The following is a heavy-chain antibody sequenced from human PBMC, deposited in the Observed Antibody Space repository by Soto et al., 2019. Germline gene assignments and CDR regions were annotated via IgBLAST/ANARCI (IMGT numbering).Heavy chain of an antibody. CDR3: ARNLLNKEGGIAVAGFDY. CDR1: GGTFSSYA. CDR2: IIPIFGTA. J-gene: IGHJ4*02. Sequence: SVKVSCKASGGTFSSYATSWVRQAPGQGLEWMGGIIPIFGTANYAQKFQGRVTITADKSTSTAYMELSSLRSEDTAVYYCARNLLNKEGGIAVAGFDYWGQGTPVTVS. D-gene: IGHD6-19*01. V-gene: IGHV1-69*06.